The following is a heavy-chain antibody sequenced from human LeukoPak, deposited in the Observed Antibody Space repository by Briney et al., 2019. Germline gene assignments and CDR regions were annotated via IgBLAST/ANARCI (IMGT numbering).Heavy chain of an antibody. CDR1: GFTFSSYA. J-gene: IGHJ4*02. Sequence: QSGGSLRLSCAASGFTFSSYAMSWVRQAPGKGLEWVSGISGSGDNTHYADSVKGRFTISRDNSKNTLYVQVNSLGTEDTAAYYCAKGSCYDSSGSFYFDYWGQGTLVTVSS. D-gene: IGHD3-22*01. CDR2: ISGSGDNT. V-gene: IGHV3-23*01. CDR3: AKGSCYDSSGSFYFDY.